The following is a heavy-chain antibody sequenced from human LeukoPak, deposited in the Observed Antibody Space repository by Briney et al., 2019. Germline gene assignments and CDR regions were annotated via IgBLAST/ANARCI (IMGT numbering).Heavy chain of an antibody. CDR1: GFTFSSYE. D-gene: IGHD5-12*01. V-gene: IGHV3-48*03. Sequence: GGSLRLSCAASGFTFSSYEMNWVRQAPGKGLEWVSYISSSGSTIYYADSVKGRFTISRDNAKNSLYPQMNSLRAEDTAVYYCALWDSGYAFDYWGQGTLVTVSS. J-gene: IGHJ4*02. CDR2: ISSSGSTI. CDR3: ALWDSGYAFDY.